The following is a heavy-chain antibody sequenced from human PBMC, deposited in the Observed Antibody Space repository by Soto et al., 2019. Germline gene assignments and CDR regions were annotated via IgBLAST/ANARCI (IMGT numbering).Heavy chain of an antibody. D-gene: IGHD1-26*01. CDR1: GFTFSSYW. V-gene: IGHV3-7*01. J-gene: IGHJ3*02. Sequence: GGSLRLSCAASGFTFSSYWMSWVRQAPGKGLEWVANIKQDGSEKYYVDSVKGRFTISRDNAKNSPYLQMNSLRAEDTAVYYCARRGSYYVGAFDIWGQGTMVTVSS. CDR2: IKQDGSEK. CDR3: ARRGSYYVGAFDI.